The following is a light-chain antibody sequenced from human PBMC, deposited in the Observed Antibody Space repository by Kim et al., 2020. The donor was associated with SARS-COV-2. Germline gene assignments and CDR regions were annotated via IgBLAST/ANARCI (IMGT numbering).Light chain of an antibody. CDR2: DVS. V-gene: IGLV2-14*03. Sequence: QSITISGTGTSRDVGGYNYVSWYQQHPGKAPKLMIYDVSNRPSGVSNRFSGSKSGNTASLTISGLQAEDEADYYCSSYTSSITPYVFGTGTKVTVL. CDR3: SSYTSSITPYV. CDR1: SRDVGGYNY. J-gene: IGLJ1*01.